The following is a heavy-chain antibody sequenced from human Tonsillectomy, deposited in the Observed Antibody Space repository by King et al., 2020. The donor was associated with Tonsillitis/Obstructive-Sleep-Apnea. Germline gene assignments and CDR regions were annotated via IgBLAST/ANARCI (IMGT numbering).Heavy chain of an antibody. Sequence: QLVQSGAEGKKPGESLRISCKGSGYSFTSYWISWVRQMPGKGLEWMGRSDPSDSYTNYSPSFQGHVTISPDKAISTAYLQWSSLKASDTAMYYCARRSRRSLYCSSTSCYFYYYMDVWGKGTTVTVSS. J-gene: IGHJ6*03. CDR3: ARRSRRSLYCSSTSCYFYYYMDV. CDR1: GYSFTSYW. CDR2: SDPSDSYT. D-gene: IGHD2-2*01. V-gene: IGHV5-10-1*01.